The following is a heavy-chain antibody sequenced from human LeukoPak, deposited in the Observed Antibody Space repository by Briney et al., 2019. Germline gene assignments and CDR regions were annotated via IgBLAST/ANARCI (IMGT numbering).Heavy chain of an antibody. V-gene: IGHV3-48*01. J-gene: IGHJ3*02. CDR3: ASQLGDASDI. CDR2: ISSSSSTI. CDR1: GFTFSSYG. D-gene: IGHD6-13*01. Sequence: GGSLRLSCAASGFTFSSYGMTWVRQAPGKGPEWVSYISSSSSTIYYADSVKGRFTISRDNGKNSLYLQMNSLRAEDTAVYYCASQLGDASDIWGQGTMVTVSS.